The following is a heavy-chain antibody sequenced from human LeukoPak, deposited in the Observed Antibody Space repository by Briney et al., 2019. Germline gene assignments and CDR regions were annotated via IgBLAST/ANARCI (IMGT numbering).Heavy chain of an antibody. V-gene: IGHV4-39*07. J-gene: IGHJ4*02. CDR2: IYHSGST. Sequence: SETLSLTCAVSGVSISGSYYYWGWIRQPPGKGLEWIGSIYHSGSTYYNPSLKSRVTISVDTSKNQFSLKLSSVTAADTAVYYCARDRALYYYGSGGLFDYWGQGTLVTVSS. D-gene: IGHD3-10*01. CDR1: GVSISGSYYY. CDR3: ARDRALYYYGSGGLFDY.